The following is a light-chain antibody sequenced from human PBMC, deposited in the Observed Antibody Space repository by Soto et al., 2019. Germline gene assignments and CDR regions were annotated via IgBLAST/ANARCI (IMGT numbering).Light chain of an antibody. CDR1: SSDVGGYNY. CDR2: DVS. V-gene: IGLV2-14*01. J-gene: IGLJ2*01. Sequence: QSALTQPASVSGSPGQSITISCTGTSSDVGGYNYVSWYQQHPGKAPKLRIYDVSNRPSGVSNRFSGSKSGNTASLTISGLQAEDEADYYCSSYTRSSTYVVFGGGTKLTVL. CDR3: SSYTRSSTYVV.